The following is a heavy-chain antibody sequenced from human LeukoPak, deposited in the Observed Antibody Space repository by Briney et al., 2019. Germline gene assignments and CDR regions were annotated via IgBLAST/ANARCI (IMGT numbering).Heavy chain of an antibody. CDR2: IYYSGST. J-gene: IGHJ5*02. CDR3: ATLTTHRISFDP. V-gene: IGHV4-39*01. CDR1: GGSISSSSYY. D-gene: IGHD4-11*01. Sequence: SETLSLTCTVSGGSISSSSYYWGWIRQPPGKGLEWIGSIYYSGSTYYNPSLKSRVTISVDTSKNQFSLKLSSVTAADTAVYYCATLTTHRISFDPLGQGTLVSASS.